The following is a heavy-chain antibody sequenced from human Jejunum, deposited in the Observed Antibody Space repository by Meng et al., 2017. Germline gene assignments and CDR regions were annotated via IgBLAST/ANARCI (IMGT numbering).Heavy chain of an antibody. CDR3: AKGDDSGAYYDY. Sequence: QLPLQDWGPGLVGPSQTLSLTCTVAGGSISSSFHYWSWIRQHPGKGLEWIGFIYYNGNTYYKPSLKSRVTISVDTSKNQFSLKLSSVTAADTAVYFCAKGDDSGAYYDYWGQGTLVTVSS. V-gene: IGHV4-31*03. CDR1: GGSISSSFHY. J-gene: IGHJ4*02. CDR2: IYYNGNT. D-gene: IGHD4/OR15-4a*01.